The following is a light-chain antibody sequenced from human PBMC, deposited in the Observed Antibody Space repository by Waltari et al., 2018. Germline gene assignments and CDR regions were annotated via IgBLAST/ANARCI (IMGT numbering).Light chain of an antibody. J-gene: IGLJ3*02. CDR1: SGDIGNYNL. Sequence: QSALTQTATVSGSPGQSITISCSGTSGDIGNYNLVSWDQQHPGKAPTVIIYDLNKRPSGVSNRFSGSKSGNTAFLTISGLQTADEADYYCCSYAGSAISMFGGGTKVTVL. CDR3: CSYAGSAISM. V-gene: IGLV2-23*02. CDR2: DLN.